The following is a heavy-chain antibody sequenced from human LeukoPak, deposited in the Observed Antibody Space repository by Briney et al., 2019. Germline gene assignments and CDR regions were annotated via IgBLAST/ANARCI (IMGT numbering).Heavy chain of an antibody. CDR2: INPNSGGT. Sequence: ASVKVSCKASGGTFSSYAISWVRQAPGQGLEWMGWINPNSGGTNYAQKFQGRVTMTRDTSISTAYMELSRLTSDDTAVYYCARDPLSGYYYYYMDVWGKGTTVTVSS. CDR1: GGTFSSYA. CDR3: ARDPLSGYYYYYMDV. V-gene: IGHV1-2*02. J-gene: IGHJ6*03.